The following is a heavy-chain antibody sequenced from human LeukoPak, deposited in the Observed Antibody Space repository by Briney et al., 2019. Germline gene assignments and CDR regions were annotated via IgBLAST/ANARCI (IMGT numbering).Heavy chain of an antibody. CDR3: ARAPYGDYYFDY. CDR1: GYTFTSYY. Sequence: ASVKVSCKASGYTFTSYYMHWVRRAPGQGLEWMGIINPSGGTTTYTQKFQGRVSMTRDTSTSTVYMELSSLRSEDTAVYYCARAPYGDYYFDYWGQGTLVSVSS. J-gene: IGHJ4*02. CDR2: INPSGGTT. V-gene: IGHV1-46*01. D-gene: IGHD4-17*01.